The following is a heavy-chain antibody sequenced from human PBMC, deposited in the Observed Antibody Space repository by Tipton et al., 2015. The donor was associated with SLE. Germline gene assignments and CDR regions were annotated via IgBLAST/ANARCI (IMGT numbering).Heavy chain of an antibody. CDR2: IYYSGNI. CDR3: ARGGRWGYVANFDK. J-gene: IGHJ4*02. Sequence: TLSLTCTVSSGSISSYHWSWIRQPPGKGLEWIGYIYYSGNINHNPSLESRVTISLDTSKNQFSLKLNSVTAADTAVYYCARGGRWGYVANFDKWGQGTLVNVSS. D-gene: IGHD7-27*01. V-gene: IGHV4-59*13. CDR1: SGSISSYH.